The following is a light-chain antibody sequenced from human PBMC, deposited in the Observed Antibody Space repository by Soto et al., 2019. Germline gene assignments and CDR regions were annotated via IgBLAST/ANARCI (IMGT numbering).Light chain of an antibody. Sequence: VLTQSPATLSVSPGEGATLSCRASQSVGRSLAWYQQKPGQTPRLLMFDSSTRATGIPAKFSGSGSGTEFTLTISSLQSEDFAIFCCQQYDEWPLTFGPGTKVEI. V-gene: IGKV3-15*01. CDR1: QSVGRS. J-gene: IGKJ3*01. CDR2: DSS. CDR3: QQYDEWPLT.